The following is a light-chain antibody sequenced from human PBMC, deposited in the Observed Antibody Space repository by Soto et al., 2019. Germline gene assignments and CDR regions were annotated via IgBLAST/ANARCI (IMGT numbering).Light chain of an antibody. CDR1: SSDVGGYNY. CDR3: SSYTTSITYV. J-gene: IGLJ1*01. Sequence: QSVLTQPASVSGSPGQSITISCTGTSSDVGGYNYVSWYQQHPGKAPKLMIYEVSNRPSGVSSRFSGSKSGNTASLTISGLQAEDEADYYCSSYTTSITYVFGTGTSSPS. CDR2: EVS. V-gene: IGLV2-14*01.